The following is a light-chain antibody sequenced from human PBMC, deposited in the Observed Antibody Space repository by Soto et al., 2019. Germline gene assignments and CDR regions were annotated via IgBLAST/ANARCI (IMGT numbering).Light chain of an antibody. J-gene: IGKJ2*01. Sequence: EIVLTQSPGTLSLSPGERATLSCRASQSVSGSYLAWYQQKPGQSPRLLIYGSSDRATGIPDRFSGNGSGTDFTLTISRVEPEDFAGYYCQQYGSSPPYTFGQGTKLEIK. CDR1: QSVSGSY. V-gene: IGKV3-20*01. CDR3: QQYGSSPPYT. CDR2: GSS.